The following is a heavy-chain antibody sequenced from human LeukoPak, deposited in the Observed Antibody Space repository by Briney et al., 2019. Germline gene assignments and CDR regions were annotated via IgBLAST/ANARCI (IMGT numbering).Heavy chain of an antibody. V-gene: IGHV1-69*13. CDR2: IIPIFGTA. D-gene: IGHD2-15*01. Sequence: ASVKVSCKASGGAFSSYAISWVRQAPGQGLEWMGGIIPIFGTANYAQKFQGRVTITADESTSTAYMELSSLRSEDTAVYYCACNLGYCSGGSCYIFDYWAREPWSPSPQ. CDR3: ACNLGYCSGGSCYIFDY. J-gene: IGHJ4*02. CDR1: GGAFSSYA.